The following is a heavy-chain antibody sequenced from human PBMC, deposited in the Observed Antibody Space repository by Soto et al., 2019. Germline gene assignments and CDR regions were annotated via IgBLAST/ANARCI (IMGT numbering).Heavy chain of an antibody. CDR1: GFTFSSYG. Sequence: GGSLRLSCAASGFTFSSYGMHWVRQAPGKGLEWVAVISYDGSNKYYADSVKCRFTISRDNSKNTLYLQMNSLRAEDAAVYYCAKEVTGDWYFDLWGRGTLVTVSS. J-gene: IGHJ2*01. CDR2: ISYDGSNK. CDR3: AKEVTGDWYFDL. D-gene: IGHD2-21*02. V-gene: IGHV3-30*18.